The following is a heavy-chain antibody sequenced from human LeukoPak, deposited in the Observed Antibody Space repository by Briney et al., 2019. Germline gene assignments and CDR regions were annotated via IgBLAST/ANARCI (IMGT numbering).Heavy chain of an antibody. CDR1: GFTFSSYT. CDR2: ISSSSYI. CDR3: ARATWDPNYYYYMDV. Sequence: GGSLRLSRAASGFTFSSYTMKWVRQAPGKGLEWVSSISSSSYIYYADSVKGRFTISRDNAKNSLFLQMNSLRAEDTAVYFCARATWDPNYYYYMDVWGKGTTVTISS. D-gene: IGHD1-26*01. J-gene: IGHJ6*03. V-gene: IGHV3-21*01.